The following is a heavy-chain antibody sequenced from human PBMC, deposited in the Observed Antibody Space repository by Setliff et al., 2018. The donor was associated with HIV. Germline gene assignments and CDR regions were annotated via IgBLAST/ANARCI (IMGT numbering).Heavy chain of an antibody. J-gene: IGHJ5*01. Sequence: GASVKVSCKASGFTFSKSAIHWVRQAPRQRLELMAWINAANGHAKYSQKCQGRVTITRDTSATIAYMELSSLTSEDTALYFCARTDYDSGKSVLDSWGQGTLVTVSS. CDR1: GFTFSKSA. V-gene: IGHV1-3*01. D-gene: IGHD3-10*01. CDR2: INAANGHA. CDR3: ARTDYDSGKSVLDS.